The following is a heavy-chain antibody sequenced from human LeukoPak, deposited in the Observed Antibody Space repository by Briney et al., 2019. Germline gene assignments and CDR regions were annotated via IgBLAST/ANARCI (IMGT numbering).Heavy chain of an antibody. V-gene: IGHV3-33*01. CDR3: VRDTRSYYLDY. Sequence: GSLRLSFEASGFTFRNHGMHWVRQAPGKGLEWVAVIWYDGSNKEYADSVKGRFTISRDNPKNTLYLQMNSLRVEDTAVYYCVRDTRSYYLDYWGQGTPVTVSS. CDR1: GFTFRNHG. J-gene: IGHJ4*02. CDR2: IWYDGSNK. D-gene: IGHD1-26*01.